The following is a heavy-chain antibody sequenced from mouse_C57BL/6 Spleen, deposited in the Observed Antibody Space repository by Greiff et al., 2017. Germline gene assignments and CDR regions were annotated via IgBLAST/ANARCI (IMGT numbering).Heavy chain of an antibody. V-gene: IGHV1-52*01. J-gene: IGHJ3*01. CDR3: AKSYDGVPWFAY. D-gene: IGHD2-3*01. Sequence: QVQLQQPGAELVRPGSSVKLSCKASGYTFTSYWMHWVKQRPIQGLEWIGNIDPSDSETHYNQKFKDKATLTVDKSSSTAYMQLSSLTSEDSAVYYCAKSYDGVPWFAYWGQGTLVTVSA. CDR2: IDPSDSET. CDR1: GYTFTSYW.